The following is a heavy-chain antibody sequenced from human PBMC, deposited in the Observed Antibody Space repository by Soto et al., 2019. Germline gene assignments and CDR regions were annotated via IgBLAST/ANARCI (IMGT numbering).Heavy chain of an antibody. Sequence: SETLSLTCTVSGGSISSGGYYWSWIRQHPGKGLEWIGYIYYSGSTYYNPSLKSRVTISVDTSKNQFSLKLSSVTAADTAVYYCARQRSGSDFDNWGQGTLVTVSS. V-gene: IGHV4-31*03. D-gene: IGHD3-10*01. CDR3: ARQRSGSDFDN. CDR2: IYYSGST. CDR1: GGSISSGGYY. J-gene: IGHJ4*02.